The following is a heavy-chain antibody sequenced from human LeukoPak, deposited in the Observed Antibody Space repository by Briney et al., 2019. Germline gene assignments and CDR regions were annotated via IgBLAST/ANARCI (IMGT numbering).Heavy chain of an antibody. V-gene: IGHV3-53*05. CDR3: ARESYGSGHCAAFGI. D-gene: IGHD3-16*01. J-gene: IGHJ3*02. Sequence: PGGSLILSCAASGFIVSNNYMSWVRQAPGKGLEWVSVIYSGGSTHYADSVKGRFTISRDNSDNTLYVQMNSLRVEDTAVYYCARESYGSGHCAAFGIWGQGTLVTVSS. CDR1: GFIVSNNY. CDR2: IYSGGST.